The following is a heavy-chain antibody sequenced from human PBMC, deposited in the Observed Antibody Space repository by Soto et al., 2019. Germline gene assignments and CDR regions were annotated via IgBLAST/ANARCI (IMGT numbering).Heavy chain of an antibody. D-gene: IGHD2-15*01. CDR2: IIPILGIA. V-gene: IGHV1-69*02. Sequence: QVQLVHSGAEVKKPGSSVKVSCKASGGTFSSYTISWVRQAPGQGLEWMGRIIPILGIANYAQKVQGRVTITADKSTSTAYMELSSLRSEDTAVYYCARGGYCSGGSCYSDDAFDIWGQGTMVTVSS. J-gene: IGHJ3*02. CDR1: GGTFSSYT. CDR3: ARGGYCSGGSCYSDDAFDI.